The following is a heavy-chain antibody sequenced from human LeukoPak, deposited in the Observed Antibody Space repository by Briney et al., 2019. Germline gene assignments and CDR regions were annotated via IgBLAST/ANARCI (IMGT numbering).Heavy chain of an antibody. V-gene: IGHV3-23*01. Sequence: GGSLRLSCAASGFTFSSYALSWVRQAPGKGLEWVSATSGSGSSTYYRDSVKGRFTISRDNSKSTLYLQMNSLRAEDTAVYYCARDHGDYLFDYWGQGTLVTVSS. CDR3: ARDHGDYLFDY. J-gene: IGHJ4*02. D-gene: IGHD4-17*01. CDR1: GFTFSSYA. CDR2: TSGSGSST.